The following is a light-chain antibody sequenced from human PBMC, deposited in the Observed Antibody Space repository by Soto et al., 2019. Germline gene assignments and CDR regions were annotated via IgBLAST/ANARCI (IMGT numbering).Light chain of an antibody. CDR2: AAS. CDR1: RDIDNS. J-gene: IGKJ1*01. Sequence: DIQVTQSPPSLSASVGDRVTITCRASRDIDNSLAWYQQVPGKAPKLLIYAASTLQSGVPSRFRGGGSGTSFILTITSLQPEDVATYYCQKYNKAPWIFGQGTKVEV. V-gene: IGKV1-27*01. CDR3: QKYNKAPWI.